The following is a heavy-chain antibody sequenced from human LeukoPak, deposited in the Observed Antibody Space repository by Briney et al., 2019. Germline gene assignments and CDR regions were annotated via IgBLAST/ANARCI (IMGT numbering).Heavy chain of an antibody. CDR1: GFTFSSFG. J-gene: IGHJ4*02. Sequence: GGSLRSSCAASGFTFSSFGMHWVRQAPGKGLEWVAVISYDGSNKYYADFVKGRFTISRDNSKNTLYLQMNSLRTEDTAVYYCAKGYYGYDFWSGGDYWGQGTLVIVSS. CDR3: AKGYYGYDFWSGGDY. CDR2: ISYDGSNK. V-gene: IGHV3-30*18. D-gene: IGHD3-3*01.